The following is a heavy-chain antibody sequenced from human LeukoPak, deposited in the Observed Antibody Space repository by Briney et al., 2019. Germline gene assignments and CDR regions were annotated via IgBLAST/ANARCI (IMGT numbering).Heavy chain of an antibody. D-gene: IGHD2-21*02. CDR3: AKHRSSTLVTAYFDS. J-gene: IGHJ4*02. Sequence: GGSLRLSCTASGFTFSALTMSWVRQAPGKGLEWVSSISSRGDDTTYADSVKGRFTISRDNSKNTLYLQLNSLRVDDAAIYYCAKHRSSTLVTAYFDSWGQGTLVTVSS. V-gene: IGHV3-23*01. CDR2: ISSRGDDT. CDR1: GFTFSALT.